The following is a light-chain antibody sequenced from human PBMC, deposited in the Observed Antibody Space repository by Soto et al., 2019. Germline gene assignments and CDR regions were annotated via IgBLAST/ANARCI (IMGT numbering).Light chain of an antibody. CDR1: HSISXC. CDR2: DAS. V-gene: IGKV1-5*01. Sequence: DIQMTQSPSTLSASVGDRVTIACGGSHSISXCLALYXXXXGXAPXVXMYDASSLESGVPSRFSGSGSGTEFTLTISSLQPDDFATYYCQQYNSYWTFGQGTKVDIK. J-gene: IGKJ1*01. CDR3: QQYNSYWT.